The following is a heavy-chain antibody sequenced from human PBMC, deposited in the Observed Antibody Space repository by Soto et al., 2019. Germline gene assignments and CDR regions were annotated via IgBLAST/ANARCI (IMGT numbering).Heavy chain of an antibody. D-gene: IGHD5-12*01. CDR3: GTIRVRGGPLRFED. Sequence: QVQLVQSGAEVRKPGSSVKVSCKTSGGLISKYSFNWVRQAPGQGLEWMGGVLPISGSTDYAQKFQGRLTITADRSTSTVYNELSRLRSDETANYYCGTIRVRGGPLRFEDGGQGMLISVSS. J-gene: IGHJ4*01. V-gene: IGHV1-69*06. CDR2: VLPISGST. CDR1: GGLISKYS.